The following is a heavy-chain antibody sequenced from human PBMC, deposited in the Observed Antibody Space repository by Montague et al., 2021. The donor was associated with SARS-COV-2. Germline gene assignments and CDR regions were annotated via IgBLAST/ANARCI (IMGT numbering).Heavy chain of an antibody. Sequence: SETLSLTCTVSGGSINHYRSWIRQPPGKGLEWIGYIYYDGSSNYXPSLRSRVTISMQTSRNQVSLRLSSVTAADTALYYCARSQWHNWYFDLWGRGTLVTVSS. J-gene: IGHJ2*01. CDR2: IYYDGSS. CDR3: ARSQWHNWYFDL. D-gene: IGHD2-8*01. CDR1: GGSINHY. V-gene: IGHV4-59*11.